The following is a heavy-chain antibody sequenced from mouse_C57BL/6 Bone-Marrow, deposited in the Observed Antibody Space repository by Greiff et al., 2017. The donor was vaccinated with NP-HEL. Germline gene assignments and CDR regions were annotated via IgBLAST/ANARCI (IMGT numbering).Heavy chain of an antibody. CDR1: GYSITSGYY. CDR2: ISYDGSN. V-gene: IGHV3-6*01. D-gene: IGHD1-1*01. J-gene: IGHJ3*01. Sequence: EVQLVESGPGLVKPSQSLTLTCSVTGYSITSGYYWYWIRQLPGNKLEWMGYISYDGSNNYTPSLKNRISITRDTSKNQFFLKLNSVTTEDTATYYCAPYYGSRLFAYWGQGTLVTVSA. CDR3: APYYGSRLFAY.